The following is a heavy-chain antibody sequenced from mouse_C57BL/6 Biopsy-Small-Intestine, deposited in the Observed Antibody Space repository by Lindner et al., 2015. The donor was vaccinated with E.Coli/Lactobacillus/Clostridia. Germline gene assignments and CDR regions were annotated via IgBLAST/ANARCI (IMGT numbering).Heavy chain of an antibody. CDR3: VRENIGQGYDY. J-gene: IGHJ4*01. D-gene: IGHD5-1-1*01. Sequence: SVKVSCKASGYTFTSYTIRMGAPGPGQTLEWMGWIKGGIGATLYSQLFQGRVTVTRDIPASTVIMELSNLSSEDTAIYYCVRENIGQGYDYWGQGSLVTVSS. CDR2: IKGGIGAT. CDR1: GYTFTSYT. V-gene: IGHV1S29*02.